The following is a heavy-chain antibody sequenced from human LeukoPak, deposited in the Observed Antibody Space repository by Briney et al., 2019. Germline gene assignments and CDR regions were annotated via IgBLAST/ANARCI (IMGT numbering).Heavy chain of an antibody. V-gene: IGHV3-48*04. D-gene: IGHD4-23*01. Sequence: GGSLRLSCAASGFTFSSYSMNWVRQAPGKGLEWVSYISSSSTIYYADSVKGRFTISRDNANNSLYLQMNSLRAVDTAVYYCARDYGGSSPFDYWGQGTLITVSS. CDR2: ISSSSTI. J-gene: IGHJ4*02. CDR1: GFTFSSYS. CDR3: ARDYGGSSPFDY.